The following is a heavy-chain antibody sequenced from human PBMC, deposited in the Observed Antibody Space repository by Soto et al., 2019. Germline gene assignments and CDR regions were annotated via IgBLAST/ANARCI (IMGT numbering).Heavy chain of an antibody. J-gene: IGHJ4*02. D-gene: IGHD1-26*01. CDR2: ISAYNGHT. CDR3: ARDKTTRWEVRPPGY. CDR1: GYAFTSYG. V-gene: IGHV1-18*04. Sequence: ASVKVSCKASGYAFTSYGFSWVRQAPGQGLEWMGWISAYNGHTHYAQNLQGRVTMTTDTSTTTAYMELRSLRSDDTAVYYCARDKTTRWEVRPPGYWVQGTLVTVSS.